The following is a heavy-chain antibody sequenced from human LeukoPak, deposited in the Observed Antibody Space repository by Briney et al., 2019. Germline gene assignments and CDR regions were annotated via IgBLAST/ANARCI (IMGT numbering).Heavy chain of an antibody. CDR3: AKNSGYSWQYFFDY. D-gene: IGHD6-25*01. V-gene: IGHV3-23*01. CDR2: IRGIRGSNAVT. Sequence: GGSLRLSCVAAGFTFSSYAMTWVRLAPGRGLEWVSSIRGIRGSNAVTGYADSVKGRFTISRDNSKNTLYLQMNSLRAEDAAVYFCAKNSGYSWQYFFDYWGQGTLVTVSS. CDR1: GFTFSSYA. J-gene: IGHJ4*02.